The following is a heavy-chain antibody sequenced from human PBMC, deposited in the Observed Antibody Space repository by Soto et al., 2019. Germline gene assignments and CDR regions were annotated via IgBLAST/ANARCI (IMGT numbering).Heavy chain of an antibody. D-gene: IGHD2-2*01. CDR2: IYYSGST. CDR3: TTDSYSSITIVRFDY. V-gene: IGHV4-59*01. CDR1: GGSISNYY. J-gene: IGHJ4*01. Sequence: SETLSLTCTVSGGSISNYYWSWIRQPPGKGLEWIGYIYYSGSTNYNPSLKSRVSMSVDTSKNQVTLKLSSVTAADTAVYYCTTDSYSSITIVRFDYWGHGTLVTVSS.